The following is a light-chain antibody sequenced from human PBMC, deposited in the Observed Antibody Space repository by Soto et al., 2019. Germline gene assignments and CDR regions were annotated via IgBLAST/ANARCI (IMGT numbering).Light chain of an antibody. CDR1: QSVRSN. CDR3: QQYNNWPPIT. CDR2: GAS. J-gene: IGKJ5*01. V-gene: IGKV3-15*01. Sequence: EIVMTQPRARIACSPLGTPTLYRKASQSVRSNLAWYQQKPGQAPRLLIYGASTRATGIPARFSGSGSGTEFTLRVRSLQSEDFAVYYCQQYNNWPPITFGQGTRLEIK.